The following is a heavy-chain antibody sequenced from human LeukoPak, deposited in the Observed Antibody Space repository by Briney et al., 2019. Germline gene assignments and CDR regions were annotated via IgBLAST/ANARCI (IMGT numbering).Heavy chain of an antibody. D-gene: IGHD2-15*01. CDR3: AKAPVTSCRGAFCYPFDY. CDR2: IRYDGSNK. CDR1: GFTFSSYG. V-gene: IGHV3-30*02. J-gene: IGHJ4*02. Sequence: PGGSLRLSCASSGFTFSSYGMHWVRQAPGKGLEWVAFIRYDGSNKYYADSVKGRFTISRDNSKNTLYLHVNSLRAEDAAVYYCAKAPVTSCRGAFCYPFDYWGQGTLVTVSS.